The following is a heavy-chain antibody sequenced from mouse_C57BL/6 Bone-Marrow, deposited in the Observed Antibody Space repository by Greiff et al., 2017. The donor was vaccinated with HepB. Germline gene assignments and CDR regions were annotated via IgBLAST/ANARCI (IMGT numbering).Heavy chain of an antibody. CDR2: IRSKSNNYAT. V-gene: IGHV10-1*01. Sequence: EADGRLVQPKGSLKLSCAASGFSFNTYAMNWVRQAPGKGLEWVARIRSKSNNYATYYADSVKDRFTISRDDSESMLYLQMNNLKTEDTAMYYCVRHEYVWGTGTTVTVSS. CDR3: VRHEYV. J-gene: IGHJ1*03. CDR1: GFSFNTYA.